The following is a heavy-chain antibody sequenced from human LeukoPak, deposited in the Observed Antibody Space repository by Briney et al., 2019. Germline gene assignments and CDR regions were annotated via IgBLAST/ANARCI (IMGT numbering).Heavy chain of an antibody. CDR1: GFTFSSYD. J-gene: IGHJ6*02. CDR2: IGTAGDT. V-gene: IGHV3-13*01. D-gene: IGHD3-22*01. CDR3: AREDYDSSGYSLYYYYYGMDV. Sequence: GGSLRLSCAASGFTFSSYDMHWVRQATGKGLEWVSAIGTAGDTYYPGSVKGRFTISRDNAKNSLYLQMNSLRAEDTAVYYCAREDYDSSGYSLYYYYYGMDVWGQGTTVTVSS.